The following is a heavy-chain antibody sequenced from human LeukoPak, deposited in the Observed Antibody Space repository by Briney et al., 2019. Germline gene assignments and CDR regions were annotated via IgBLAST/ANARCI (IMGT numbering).Heavy chain of an antibody. D-gene: IGHD7-27*01. CDR1: GFTFDDYA. Sequence: PGRSLRLSCAASGFTFDDYAMHWVRQAPGKGLEWVSGISWNSGSIGYADSVKGRFTISRDNAKNSLYLQMNSLRAEDTALYYCAKDSHWGPFDYYHGMDVWGQGTTVTVSS. CDR3: AKDSHWGPFDYYHGMDV. CDR2: ISWNSGSI. J-gene: IGHJ6*02. V-gene: IGHV3-9*01.